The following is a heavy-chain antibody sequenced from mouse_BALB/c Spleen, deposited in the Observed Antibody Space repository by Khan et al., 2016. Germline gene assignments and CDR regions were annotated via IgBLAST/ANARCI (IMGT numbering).Heavy chain of an antibody. CDR3: AREDYGNYGDYFDY. CDR2: ISSGGST. J-gene: IGHJ2*01. D-gene: IGHD2-1*01. V-gene: IGHV5-6-5*01. CDR1: GFTFSSYA. Sequence: EVQLQESGGGLVKPGGSLKLSCAASGFTFSSYAMSWVRQTPEKRLEWVASISSGGSTYYPDSVKGRFTISRDNARNILNLQMRSLRSEDTAMYYCAREDYGNYGDYFDYWGQGTTLTVSS.